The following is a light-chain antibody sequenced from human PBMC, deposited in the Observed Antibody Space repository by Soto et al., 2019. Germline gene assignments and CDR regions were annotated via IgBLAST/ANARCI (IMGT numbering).Light chain of an antibody. CDR2: GAS. CDR3: QQSHTDPVT. V-gene: IGKV1-39*01. CDR1: QSISTY. Sequence: DIQMTQSPSSLSASLGDRVTITCRASQSISTYLNWYQHQPGKTPKVLIYGASSLQSGVPSRFSGSGSGTDFTLTISSLQPEDFGTYYCQQSHTDPVTFGQGTRLEIK. J-gene: IGKJ5*01.